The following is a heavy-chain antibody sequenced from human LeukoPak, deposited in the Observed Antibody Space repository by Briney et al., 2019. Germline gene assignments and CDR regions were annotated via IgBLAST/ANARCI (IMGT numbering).Heavy chain of an antibody. D-gene: IGHD1-7*01. CDR3: ASRGTKYYFDY. CDR1: GYSISSGYY. V-gene: IGHV4-38-2*02. J-gene: IGHJ4*02. Sequence: SETLSLTCTVSGYSISSGYYWGWIRQPPGKGLEWIGSIYHSGSTYYSPSLKSRVTISVDTSKNQFSLKLSSVTAADTAVYYCASRGTKYYFDYWGQGTLVTVSS. CDR2: IYHSGST.